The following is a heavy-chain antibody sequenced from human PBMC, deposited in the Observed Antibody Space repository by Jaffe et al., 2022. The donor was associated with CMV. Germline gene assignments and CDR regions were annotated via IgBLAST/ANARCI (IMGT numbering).Heavy chain of an antibody. CDR1: GYTFTSYY. J-gene: IGHJ4*02. CDR2: INPSGGST. Sequence: QVQLVQSGAEVKKPGASVKVSCKASGYTFTSYYMHWVRQAPGQGLEWMGIINPSGGSTSYAQKFQGRVTMTRDTSTSTVYMELSSLRSEDTAVYYCATNLRETTVTTPFDYWGQGTLVTVSS. D-gene: IGHD4-17*01. CDR3: ATNLRETTVTTPFDY. V-gene: IGHV1-46*01.